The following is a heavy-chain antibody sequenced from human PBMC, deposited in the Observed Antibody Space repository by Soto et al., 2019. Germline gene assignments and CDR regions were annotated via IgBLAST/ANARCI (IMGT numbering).Heavy chain of an antibody. D-gene: IGHD3-3*01. CDR2: INAGNGNT. J-gene: IGHJ3*02. Sequence: ASVKVSCKASGYTFTSYAMHWVRQAPGQRLEWMGWINAGNGNTKYSQKFQGRVTITRDTSASTAYMELSSLRSEDTAVYYCARPAARGVTIFGVVKNAFDIWGQGTMVTVSS. CDR1: GYTFTSYA. V-gene: IGHV1-3*01. CDR3: ARPAARGVTIFGVVKNAFDI.